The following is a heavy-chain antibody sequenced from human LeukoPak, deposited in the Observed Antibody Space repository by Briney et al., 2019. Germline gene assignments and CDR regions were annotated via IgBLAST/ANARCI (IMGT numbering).Heavy chain of an antibody. CDR1: GFTFSSYA. CDR3: AKVTARCFDY. D-gene: IGHD2-21*02. Sequence: GGSLRLSCAASGFTFSSYAMSWVRQAPGKGLEWVSAISGNGGGTYYADSVKGRFTISRDNSKNTLYLQMNSLRAEDTAVYYCAKVTARCFDYWGQGTLVTVSS. V-gene: IGHV3-23*01. CDR2: ISGNGGGT. J-gene: IGHJ4*02.